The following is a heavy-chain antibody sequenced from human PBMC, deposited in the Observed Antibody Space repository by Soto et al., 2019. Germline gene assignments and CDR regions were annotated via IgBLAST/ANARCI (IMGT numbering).Heavy chain of an antibody. CDR2: IYYSGST. CDR3: ARAGYDFWSGYYIPYSPGYYYYYYMDV. J-gene: IGHJ6*03. V-gene: IGHV4-59*01. Sequence: KPSETLSLTCTVSGGSISSYYWSWIRQPPGKGLEWIGYIYYSGSTNYNPSLKSRVTISVDTSKNQFSLKLSSVTAADTAVYYCARAGYDFWSGYYIPYSPGYYYYYYMDVWGKGTTVTVSS. CDR1: GGSISSYY. D-gene: IGHD3-3*01.